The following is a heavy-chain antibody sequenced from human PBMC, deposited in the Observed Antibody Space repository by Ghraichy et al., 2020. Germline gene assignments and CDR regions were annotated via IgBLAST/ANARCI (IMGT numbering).Heavy chain of an antibody. CDR2: INYSGGST. V-gene: IGHV3-23*01. Sequence: LSLTCAASGFSFGSYAMTWVRQAPGKGLEWVSTINYSGGSTYYADSVKGRFTISRDNSKKSLYLQMNSLRAEDTAVYYCAKDGGYYGMDVWGQGTTVTVSS. CDR3: AKDGGYYGMDV. D-gene: IGHD4-23*01. CDR1: GFSFGSYA. J-gene: IGHJ6*02.